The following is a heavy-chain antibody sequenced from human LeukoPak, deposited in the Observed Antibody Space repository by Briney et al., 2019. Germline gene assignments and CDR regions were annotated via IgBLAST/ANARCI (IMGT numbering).Heavy chain of an antibody. Sequence: GGSLRLSCAASGFTFSSYAMHWVRQAPGKELEWVAVISYDGSNKYYADSVKGRFTISRDNSKNTLYLQMNSLRAEDTAVYYCARDATRSGWYLNYFDYWGQGTLVTVSS. CDR3: ARDATRSGWYLNYFDY. J-gene: IGHJ4*02. D-gene: IGHD6-19*01. CDR2: ISYDGSNK. V-gene: IGHV3-30*04. CDR1: GFTFSSYA.